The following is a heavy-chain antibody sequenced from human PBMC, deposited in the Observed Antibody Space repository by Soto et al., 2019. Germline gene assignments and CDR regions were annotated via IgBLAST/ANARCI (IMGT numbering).Heavy chain of an antibody. J-gene: IGHJ4*02. V-gene: IGHV3-66*01. Sequence: EVQLVESGGGLVQPGGSLRLSCAASGFTVSTYYMNWVRQAPGEGLEWVSVFYSGGTTYYADSVRGRFTISRDNSKSTLFLQMNSLRAEDTAVYYCARGRSASSDVDSWGQGTLVTVSP. CDR1: GFTVSTYY. CDR2: FYSGGTT. CDR3: ARGRSASSDVDS. D-gene: IGHD3-10*01.